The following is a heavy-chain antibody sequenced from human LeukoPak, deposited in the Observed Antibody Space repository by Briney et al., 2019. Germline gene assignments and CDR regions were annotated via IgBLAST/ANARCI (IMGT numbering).Heavy chain of an antibody. V-gene: IGHV3-48*03. CDR3: ARGYDSSAEAFDI. CDR1: EFTFSSFE. CDR2: ISDSGGTI. J-gene: IGHJ3*02. Sequence: GGSLRLSCAASEFTFSSFEMNWVRQAPGKGLEWVSKISDSGGTIYYADSVKGRFTISRDNAKNSLYLQMNSLRAEDTALYYCARGYDSSAEAFDIWGQGTMVTVSS. D-gene: IGHD3-22*01.